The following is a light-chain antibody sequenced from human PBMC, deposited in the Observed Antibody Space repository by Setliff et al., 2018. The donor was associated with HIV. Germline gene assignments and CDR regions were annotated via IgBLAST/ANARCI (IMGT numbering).Light chain of an antibody. V-gene: IGKV1D-13*01. CDR3: QQFTDYPHSST. CDR1: QDVSSD. Sequence: AIQLTQSPSSLSASLGVRVTFTCRASQDVSSDLAWYQQKPGKAPKLLVYDASSLETGVPSRFSASGSETDFTLTITSVQPEDFGTYYCQQFTDYPHSSTFGQGTRLEIK. J-gene: IGKJ5*01. CDR2: DAS.